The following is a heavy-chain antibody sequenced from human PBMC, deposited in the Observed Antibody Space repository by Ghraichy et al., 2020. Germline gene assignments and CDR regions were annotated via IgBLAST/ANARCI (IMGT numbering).Heavy chain of an antibody. D-gene: IGHD4-17*01. CDR2: ISAYNGNT. CDR3: ARVYGDYSWYYFDY. J-gene: IGHJ4*02. Sequence: ASVKVSCKASGYTFTSYGISWVRQAPGQGLEWMGWISAYNGNTNYAQKLQGRVTMTTDTSTSTAYMELRSLRSDDTAVYYCARVYGDYSWYYFDYWGQGTLVTVSS. CDR1: GYTFTSYG. V-gene: IGHV1-18*04.